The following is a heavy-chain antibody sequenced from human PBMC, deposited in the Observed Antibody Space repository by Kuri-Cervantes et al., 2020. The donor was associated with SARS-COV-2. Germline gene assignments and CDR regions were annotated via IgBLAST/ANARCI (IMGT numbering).Heavy chain of an antibody. CDR1: GGSISSHY. J-gene: IGHJ2*01. CDR3: ARELRASKYFDL. D-gene: IGHD2-21*01. Sequence: SETLSLTCTVSGGSISSHYWSWIRQPPGKGLEWIGYIYSGSTNYNPSLKSRVTISVDTSKNQFSLKLSSVTAADTAVYYCARELRASKYFDLWGRGTLVTVSS. V-gene: IGHV4-59*11. CDR2: IYSGST.